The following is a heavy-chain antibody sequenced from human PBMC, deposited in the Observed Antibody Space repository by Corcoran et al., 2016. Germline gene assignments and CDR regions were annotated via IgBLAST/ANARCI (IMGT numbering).Heavy chain of an antibody. CDR2: IYYSGST. J-gene: IGHJ5*02. Sequence: QLQLQESGPGLVKPSETLSLTCTVSGGSIRSSSYYWGWIRQPPGKGLEWIGNIYYSGSTNYNPSLKSRVTIYVGTSKNQFSLKRSSVTAADTAVYYWAREVRYSSASTYNWFDPWGQGTLVTVSS. CDR1: GGSIRSSSYY. V-gene: IGHV4-61*05. D-gene: IGHD6-6*01. CDR3: AREVRYSSASTYNWFDP.